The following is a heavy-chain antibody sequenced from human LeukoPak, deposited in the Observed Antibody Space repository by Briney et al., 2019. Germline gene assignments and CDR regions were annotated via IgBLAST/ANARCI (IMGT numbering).Heavy chain of an antibody. V-gene: IGHV4-30-4*08. J-gene: IGHJ3*02. CDR2: IYYSGST. D-gene: IGHD3-3*01. Sequence: SETLSLTCTVSGGSISSGDYYWSWIRQPPGKGLEWIGYIYYSGSTYYNPSLKSRVTISVDTSKNQFSLKLSSVTAADTAVYLCARFRITIFGVVINAFDIWGQGTMVTVSS. CDR1: GGSISSGDYY. CDR3: ARFRITIFGVVINAFDI.